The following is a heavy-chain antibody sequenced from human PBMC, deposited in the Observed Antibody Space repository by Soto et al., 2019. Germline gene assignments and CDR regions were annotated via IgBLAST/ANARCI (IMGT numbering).Heavy chain of an antibody. CDR1: GFTFSRYT. CDR2: ISSGSLSI. Sequence: EVQLEESWGGLVQPGGSLRLSCAASGFTFSRYTMNWVRQTPGKGLEWVSYISSGSLSIYYADSVKGRFTVSRDNAKNSLFLQMNSLRDEDTAVYYCARGGSSSDNGMDVWGQGTTVTVSS. V-gene: IGHV3-48*02. D-gene: IGHD3-16*01. CDR3: ARGGSSSDNGMDV. J-gene: IGHJ6*02.